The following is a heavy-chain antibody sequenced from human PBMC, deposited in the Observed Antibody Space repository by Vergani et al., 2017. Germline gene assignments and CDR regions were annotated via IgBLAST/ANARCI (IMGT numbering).Heavy chain of an antibody. V-gene: IGHV3-30*02. Sequence: QVQLVESGGGVVQPGGSLRLSCAASGFTFNSCGMHWVRQAPGKGLEWVASIRSDESRRYYGDSMEGPFTISRDNSKNTLYLQMKSLRPEDTAVYYCAREGNYYDSTGFGPGGSFDWGPGTLVTVSS. CDR2: IRSDESRR. CDR3: AREGNYYDSTGFGPGGSFD. J-gene: IGHJ4*02. CDR1: GFTFNSCG. D-gene: IGHD3-22*01.